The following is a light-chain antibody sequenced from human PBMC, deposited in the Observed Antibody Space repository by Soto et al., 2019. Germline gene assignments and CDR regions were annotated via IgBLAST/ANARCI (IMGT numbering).Light chain of an antibody. CDR1: SGFVGSFSL. J-gene: IGLJ1*01. V-gene: IGLV2-14*02. CDR3: FSFTTTSTHV. Sequence: QSVLAQPASVSGSPGQSITISCTGTSGFVGSFSLVSWYQQHPGKAPKVMISEGHRRPSGVPDRFSGSTSVNSASLTISGLQAGDEAEYFCFSFTTTSTHVFGTGTKVTVL. CDR2: EGH.